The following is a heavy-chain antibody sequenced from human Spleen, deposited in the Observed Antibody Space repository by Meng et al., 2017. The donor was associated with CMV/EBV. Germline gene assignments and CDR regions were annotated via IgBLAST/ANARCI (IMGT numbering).Heavy chain of an antibody. CDR1: GFTFSRYS. V-gene: IGHV3-21*01. J-gene: IGHJ4*02. CDR2: ISSSTSHT. CDR3: ARDSYGGNSLVFDY. Sequence: GGSLRLSCAASGFTFSRYSMNWVRQAPGKGLDWVSSISSSTSHTDHADSLKGRFTVSRDNAKNSLYLQMNSLRAEDTAVYYCARDSYGGNSLVFDYWGQGTLVTVSS. D-gene: IGHD4-23*01.